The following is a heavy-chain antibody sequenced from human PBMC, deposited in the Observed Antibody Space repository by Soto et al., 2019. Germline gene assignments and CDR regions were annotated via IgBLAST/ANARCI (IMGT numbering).Heavy chain of an antibody. CDR3: AKDRSELLITLGTLGY. D-gene: IGHD1-26*01. J-gene: IGHJ4*02. CDR2: ISYDGSNK. CDR1: GFTFSSYG. V-gene: IGHV3-30*18. Sequence: GGSLRLSCAASGFTFSSYGMHCVRQAPGKGLEWVAVISYDGSNKYYADSVKGRFTISRDNSKNTLYLQMNSLRAEDTAVYYCAKDRSELLITLGTLGYWGQGTLVPVSS.